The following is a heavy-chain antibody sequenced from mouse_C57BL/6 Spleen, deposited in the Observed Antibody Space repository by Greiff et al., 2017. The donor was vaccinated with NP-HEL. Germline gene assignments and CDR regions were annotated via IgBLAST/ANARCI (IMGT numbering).Heavy chain of an antibody. D-gene: IGHD1-1*01. CDR1: GFNIKNTY. V-gene: IGHV14-3*01. Sequence: VQLQQSVAELVRPGASVKLSCTASGFNIKNTYMHWVKQRPEQGLEWIGRIDPANGNTKYAPKFQGKATITADTSSNPAYLQLSSLTSEDTAIYYCAIYYYGSDWYFDVWGTGTTVTVSS. J-gene: IGHJ1*03. CDR3: AIYYYGSDWYFDV. CDR2: IDPANGNT.